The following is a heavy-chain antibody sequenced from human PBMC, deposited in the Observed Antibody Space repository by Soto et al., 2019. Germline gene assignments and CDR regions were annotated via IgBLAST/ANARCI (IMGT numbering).Heavy chain of an antibody. J-gene: IGHJ4*02. D-gene: IGHD7-27*01. CDR1: GDSISSSVW. V-gene: IGHV4-4*02. CDR3: ARKAWVRFDY. Sequence: SETLSLTCAVSGDSISSSVWWTWVRQPPGKGLEWIGEAFHTGDTYFNPSLRSRVAMSVDKSTNEFSLKVTSVTAADTAIYYCARKAWVRFDYWGQGALVTVSS. CDR2: AFHTGDT.